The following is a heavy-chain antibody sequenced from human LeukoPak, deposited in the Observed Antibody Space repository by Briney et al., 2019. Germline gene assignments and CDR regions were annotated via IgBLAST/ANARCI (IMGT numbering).Heavy chain of an antibody. D-gene: IGHD1-26*01. J-gene: IGHJ4*02. CDR2: ISYDGSTK. V-gene: IGHV3-30*04. CDR3: ARVGGVTPFFYFDF. Sequence: GRSLRLSCAASGFTFSSSAMHWVRQAPGKGLEWAAFISYDGSTKYYADSVKGRFTISRDNSKNTLYLQMNSLRVEDTAVYYCARVGGVTPFFYFDFWGQGTLVTVSS. CDR1: GFTFSSSA.